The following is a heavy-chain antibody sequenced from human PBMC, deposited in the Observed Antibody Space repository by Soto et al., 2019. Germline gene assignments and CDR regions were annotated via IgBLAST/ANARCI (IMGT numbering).Heavy chain of an antibody. CDR1: GGPFSSYA. CDR2: IIPIFGTP. D-gene: IGHD3-10*01. J-gene: IGHJ3*01. Sequence: QVQLVQSGAEVKKPGSSVKVSCKASGGPFSSYAFSWVRQAPGQGLEWVGGIIPIFGTPNHAQKFQGRVAITADESTSTAYIAVSSLRLEASAIYYCARGAYAFGSGSLLVDAFDVWGQGTKVLVSS. CDR3: ARGAYAFGSGSLLVDAFDV. V-gene: IGHV1-69*01.